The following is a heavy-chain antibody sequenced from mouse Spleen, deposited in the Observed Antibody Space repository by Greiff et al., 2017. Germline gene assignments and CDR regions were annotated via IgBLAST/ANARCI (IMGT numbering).Heavy chain of an antibody. J-gene: IGHJ1*01. CDR1: GFTFSDYG. D-gene: IGHD2-14*01. CDR2: ISSGSSTI. V-gene: IGHV5-17*01. CDR3: ARRRYGRYFDV. Sequence: EVKLVESGGGLVKPGGSLKLSCAASGFTFSDYGMHWVRQAPEKGLEWVAYISSGSSTIYYADTVKGRFTISRDNAKNTLFLQMTSLRSEDTAMYYCARRRYGRYFDVWGAGTTVTVSS.